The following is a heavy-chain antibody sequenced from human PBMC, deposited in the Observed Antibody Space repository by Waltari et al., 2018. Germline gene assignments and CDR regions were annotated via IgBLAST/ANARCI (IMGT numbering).Heavy chain of an antibody. D-gene: IGHD6-19*01. J-gene: IGHJ4*02. CDR1: GGSISSGSYY. CDR3: ARGSSGWYGSDY. CDR2: IYTSGST. V-gene: IGHV4-61*02. Sequence: QVQLQESGPGLVKPSQTLSLTCTVSGGSISSGSYYWSWIRQPAGKGLEWIGRIYTSGSTNYNPSLKSRVTISVDTSKNQFSLKLSSVTAADTAVYYCARGSSGWYGSDYWGQGTLVTVSS.